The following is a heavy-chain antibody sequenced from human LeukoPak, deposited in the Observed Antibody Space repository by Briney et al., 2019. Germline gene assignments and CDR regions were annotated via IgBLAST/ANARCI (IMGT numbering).Heavy chain of an antibody. D-gene: IGHD6-19*01. Sequence: PSETLSLTCTVSGCSISSCSYYWGWIRQPPGKGLEWIGSIYYSGSTYYNPSLKSRVTISVDTSKNQFSLKLSSVTAADTAVYYCARSLPSVGQWLSAFDYWGQGTLVTVSS. CDR2: IYYSGST. CDR3: ARSLPSVGQWLSAFDY. CDR1: GCSISSCSYY. J-gene: IGHJ4*02. V-gene: IGHV4-39*07.